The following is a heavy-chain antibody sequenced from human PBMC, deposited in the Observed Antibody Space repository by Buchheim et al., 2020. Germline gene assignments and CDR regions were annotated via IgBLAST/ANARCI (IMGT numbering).Heavy chain of an antibody. CDR1: GFTFNNYW. CDR3: ARALFSGSTLGGDY. D-gene: IGHD1-26*01. V-gene: IGHV3-74*02. CDR2: INSAGSST. Sequence: EVQLLESGGGLVQPGGSLRLSCAASGFTFNNYWMHWVRQAPGKGLVWVSHINSAGSSTNYADSVRGRLTIPRGNAKNTLYLQMNSLRSEDTAVYYCARALFSGSTLGGDYWGQGTL. J-gene: IGHJ4*02.